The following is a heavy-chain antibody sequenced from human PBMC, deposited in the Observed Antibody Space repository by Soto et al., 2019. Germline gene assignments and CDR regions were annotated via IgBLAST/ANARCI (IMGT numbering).Heavy chain of an antibody. D-gene: IGHD3-10*01. CDR1: GFTFSSYW. CDR3: ASSPGADAFDI. J-gene: IGHJ3*02. Sequence: EVQLVESGGGLVQPGGSLRLSCAASGFTFSSYWMSWVRQAPGKGLEWVANIKQDGSEKYYVDSVKGRFTISRDNAKNSLYLQMNSLRDEDTAVYYCASSPGADAFDIWGQGTMVTVSS. V-gene: IGHV3-7*01. CDR2: IKQDGSEK.